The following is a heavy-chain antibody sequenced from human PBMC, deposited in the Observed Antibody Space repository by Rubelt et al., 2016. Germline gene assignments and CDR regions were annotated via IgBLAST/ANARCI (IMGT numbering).Heavy chain of an antibody. V-gene: IGHV7-4-1*02. D-gene: IGHD5-24*01. CDR3: ARDAATIQFDY. CDR2: VNTNTGNP. CDR1: GYSFTTYA. J-gene: IGHJ4*02. Sequence: QVQLVQSGSELKKPGASVTVSCKASGYSFTTYAMNWVRQAPGQGLEWMGWVNTNTGNPKYAQGLAGRFFFSLDTPGRTAFLQSSRLKAEDTAVYYCARDAATIQFDYWGQGALVTVSS.